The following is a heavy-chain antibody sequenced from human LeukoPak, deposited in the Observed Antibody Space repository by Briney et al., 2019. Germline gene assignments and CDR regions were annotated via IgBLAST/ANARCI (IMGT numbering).Heavy chain of an antibody. Sequence: PGGSLRLSCAASGFTFSNYAMTWVRQAPGRGLEWVSRIGASGYSTYYADSVKGRFTISRDNSKYTLYLQMNSLRAEDTALYYCTKDPDYDTSGYSDYWGQGTLVTVSS. CDR2: IGASGYST. J-gene: IGHJ4*02. V-gene: IGHV3-23*01. CDR3: TKDPDYDTSGYSDY. D-gene: IGHD3-22*01. CDR1: GFTFSNYA.